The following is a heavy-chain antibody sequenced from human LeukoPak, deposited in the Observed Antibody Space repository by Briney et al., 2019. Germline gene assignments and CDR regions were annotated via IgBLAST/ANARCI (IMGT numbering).Heavy chain of an antibody. J-gene: IGHJ4*02. CDR2: ISGSGGTT. Sequence: GGSLRLSCAASGFTFSSYAMSWVRQAPGKGLEWVSTISGSGGTTYYADSVKGRFTISRDNSKNMLYLQMNSLRAEDTAVYYCAEDSTVGGTNYFDYWGQGTLVPVSS. V-gene: IGHV3-23*01. CDR3: AEDSTVGGTNYFDY. D-gene: IGHD1-26*01. CDR1: GFTFSSYA.